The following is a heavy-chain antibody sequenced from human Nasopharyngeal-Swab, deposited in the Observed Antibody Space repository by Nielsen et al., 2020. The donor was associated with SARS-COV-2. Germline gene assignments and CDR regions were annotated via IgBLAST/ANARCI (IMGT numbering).Heavy chain of an antibody. CDR3: AKVLGPMVRGVIGYVDY. Sequence: WIRQPPGKGLEWVSGISWNSGSIGYADSVKGRFTISRDNAKNSLYLQMNSLRAEDTALYYCAKVLGPMVRGVIGYVDYWGQGTLVTVSS. J-gene: IGHJ4*02. CDR2: ISWNSGSI. D-gene: IGHD3-10*01. V-gene: IGHV3-9*01.